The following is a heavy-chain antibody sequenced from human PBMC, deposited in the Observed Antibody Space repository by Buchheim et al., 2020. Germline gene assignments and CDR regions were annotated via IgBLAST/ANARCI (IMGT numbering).Heavy chain of an antibody. CDR1: GFTFSSYS. CDR2: ISSSSSTI. Sequence: EVQLVESGGGLVQPGGSLRLSCAASGFTFSSYSMNWVRQAPGKGLEWVSYISSSSSTIYYADSVKGRFTISRDNAKNSLYLQMNSLRAEDTAVYYCARGWAYFDWFLYYFDYWGQGTL. V-gene: IGHV3-48*01. J-gene: IGHJ4*02. CDR3: ARGWAYFDWFLYYFDY. D-gene: IGHD3-9*01.